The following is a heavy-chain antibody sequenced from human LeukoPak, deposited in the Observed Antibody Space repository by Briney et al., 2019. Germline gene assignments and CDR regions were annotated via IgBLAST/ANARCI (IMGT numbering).Heavy chain of an antibody. D-gene: IGHD3-22*01. J-gene: IGHJ4*02. CDR2: TRNKGNSCST. CDR1: GFTFSSYS. Sequence: PGGSLRLSCAASGFTFSSYSMNWVRQAPGKGLEWVGRTRNKGNSCSTQYAASVEGRFTISRDDSKNSLYLQMNSLTTEDTALYYCAKDRYYYDSSGYCDYWGQGTLVTVSS. CDR3: AKDRYYYDSSGYCDY. V-gene: IGHV3-72*01.